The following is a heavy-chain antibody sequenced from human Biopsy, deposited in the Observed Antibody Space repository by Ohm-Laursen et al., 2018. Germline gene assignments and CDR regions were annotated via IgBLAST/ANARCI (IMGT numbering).Heavy chain of an antibody. V-gene: IGHV1-46*01. CDR1: GYYFTSNY. CDR3: ARDRWPHVTLLGLVVFDF. CDR2: IDTSGGST. J-gene: IGHJ4*02. D-gene: IGHD3-3*01. Sequence: ATVKISCKTSGYYFTSNYIHWVRQAPGQGLQWMAAIDTSGGSTHYSQTFMGRVTVTRDTSTTTVYMEMSSLRSEDTAVYYCARDRWPHVTLLGLVVFDFWGQGTLVIVSS.